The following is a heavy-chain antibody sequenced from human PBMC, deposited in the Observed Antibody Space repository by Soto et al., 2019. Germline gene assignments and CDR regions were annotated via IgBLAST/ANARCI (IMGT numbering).Heavy chain of an antibody. Sequence: ASVKVSCKASGGTFSSYAISWVRQAPGQGLEWMGGIIPIFGTANYAQKFQGRVTITADKSTSTAYMELSSLRSEVTAVYYCARDYRQRWLQTAGCDALGIRHRGTM. V-gene: IGHV1-69*06. CDR1: GGTFSSYA. CDR3: ARDYRQRWLQTAGCDALGI. CDR2: IIPIFGTA. J-gene: IGHJ3*02. D-gene: IGHD5-12*01.